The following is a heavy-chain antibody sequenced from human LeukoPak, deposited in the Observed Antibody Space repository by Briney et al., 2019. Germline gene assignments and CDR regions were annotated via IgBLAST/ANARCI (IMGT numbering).Heavy chain of an antibody. CDR1: GGTFSSYT. CDR3: AIRTRLNYYDSSGYYWDY. Sequence: SVKVSCKASGGTFSSYTISWVRQAPGQGLEWMGRIIPIFGTANYAQKFQGRVTITTDESTSTAYMELSSLRSEDTAVYYCAIRTRLNYYDSSGYYWDYWGQGTLVTVSS. V-gene: IGHV1-69*05. J-gene: IGHJ4*02. D-gene: IGHD3-22*01. CDR2: IIPIFGTA.